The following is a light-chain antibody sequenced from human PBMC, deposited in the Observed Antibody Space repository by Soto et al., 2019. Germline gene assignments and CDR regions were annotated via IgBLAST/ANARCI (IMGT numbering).Light chain of an antibody. CDR1: QGISTW. Sequence: EIQMTQSPYTLSASVGDRVTITCRASQGISTWLAWYQQKPGTAPKLLIYDASSLESGVPSRFSGSGSGTEFTLTISSLQPDDYATYYCQQYSSYSRTFGQGTKVDIK. CDR3: QQYSSYSRT. V-gene: IGKV1-5*01. CDR2: DAS. J-gene: IGKJ1*01.